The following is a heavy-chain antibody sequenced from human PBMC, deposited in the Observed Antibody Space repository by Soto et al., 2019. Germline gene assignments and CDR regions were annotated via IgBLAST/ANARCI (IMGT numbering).Heavy chain of an antibody. CDR2: ISGSGGST. Sequence: QPGGSLRLSCAASGFTFSSYAMSWVRQAPGKGLEWVSAISGSGGSTYYADSVKGRFTISRDNSKNTLYLQMNSLRAEDTAVYYCAKHSHQYYYDSSRLPVTLPDDYWGQGTLVTVSS. J-gene: IGHJ4*02. D-gene: IGHD3-22*01. CDR1: GFTFSSYA. V-gene: IGHV3-23*01. CDR3: AKHSHQYYYDSSRLPVTLPDDY.